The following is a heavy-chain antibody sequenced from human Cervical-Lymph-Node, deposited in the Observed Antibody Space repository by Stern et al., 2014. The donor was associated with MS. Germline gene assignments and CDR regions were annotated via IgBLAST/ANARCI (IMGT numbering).Heavy chain of an antibody. D-gene: IGHD6-19*01. V-gene: IGHV3-7*01. Sequence: EVQLEESGGGLVQPGGSLRLSCAASGFIFSSHWMSWVRQAPGKGLEWVANINQDGSEKYYVDSVKGRFTISRDNAKNSLFLQMNSLRVEDTAVYYCTEAGSDAFDIWGQGAMVTVSS. CDR2: INQDGSEK. CDR3: TEAGSDAFDI. J-gene: IGHJ3*02. CDR1: GFIFSSHW.